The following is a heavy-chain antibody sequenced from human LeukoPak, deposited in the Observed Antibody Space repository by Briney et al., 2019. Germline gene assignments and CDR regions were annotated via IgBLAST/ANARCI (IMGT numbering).Heavy chain of an antibody. V-gene: IGHV3-48*03. J-gene: IGHJ4*02. CDR2: ISSSGSNL. CDR3: AREEAAAGNSALDY. CDR1: GFTLSSYV. Sequence: RGSLRLSCAASGFTLSSYVLNWVRPAPGKGLEWVSYISSSGSNLYYAHSVKGRFTISRDNAKNSVYVQMNSLRAEDTAVYYCAREEAAAGNSALDYWGQGTLVTVSS. D-gene: IGHD6-13*01.